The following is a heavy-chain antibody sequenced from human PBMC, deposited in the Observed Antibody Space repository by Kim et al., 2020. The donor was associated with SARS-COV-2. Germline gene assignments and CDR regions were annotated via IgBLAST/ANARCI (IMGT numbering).Heavy chain of an antibody. Sequence: GGSLRLSCAASGFTFSSYGMHWVRQAPGKGLEWVAVISYDGSNKYYAASVKGRFTISRDNSKNTLYLQMNSLRAEDTAVYYCARGSEGYSSSWFDYWGQGTLVPVSS. CDR2: ISYDGSNK. J-gene: IGHJ4*02. CDR1: GFTFSSYG. CDR3: ARGSEGYSSSWFDY. D-gene: IGHD6-13*01. V-gene: IGHV3-33*05.